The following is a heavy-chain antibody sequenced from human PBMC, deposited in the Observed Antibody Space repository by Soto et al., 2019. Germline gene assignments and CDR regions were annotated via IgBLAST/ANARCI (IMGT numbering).Heavy chain of an antibody. CDR3: ARLTSRQIPHHYDCYIHV. CDR1: GGSINNYY. Sequence: QVQLQESGPGLVKPSETLSLTCTVSGGSINNYYWSWIRQPPGKGLEWIGYIHYSGSTNYNPSLATRATISLDTSKNQFSLTLDSVTAADTAVYFCARLTSRQIPHHYDCYIHVRGKGSTVIVSS. CDR2: IHYSGST. J-gene: IGHJ6*03. D-gene: IGHD2-21*01. V-gene: IGHV4-59*08.